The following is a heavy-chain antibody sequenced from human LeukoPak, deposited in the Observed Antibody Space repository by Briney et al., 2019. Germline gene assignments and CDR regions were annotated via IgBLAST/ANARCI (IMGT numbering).Heavy chain of an antibody. CDR2: IYYSGST. D-gene: IGHD4-17*01. CDR3: ARVDSTVSIDY. Sequence: SEALSLTCTVSGGSISSSSYYWGWIRQPPGKGLEWIGYIYYSGSTNYNPSLKSRVTISVDTSKNQFSLKLSSVTAADTAVYYCARVDSTVSIDYWGQGTLVTVSS. CDR1: GGSISSSSYY. V-gene: IGHV4-61*05. J-gene: IGHJ4*02.